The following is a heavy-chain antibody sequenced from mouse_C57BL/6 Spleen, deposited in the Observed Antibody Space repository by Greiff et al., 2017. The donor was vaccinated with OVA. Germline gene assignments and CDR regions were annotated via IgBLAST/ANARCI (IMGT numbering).Heavy chain of an antibody. CDR2: INPSSGYT. D-gene: IGHD1-1*01. V-gene: IGHV1-4*01. J-gene: IGHJ2*01. CDR3: ARHYYVSSYAFDY. Sequence: VKLVESGAELARPGASVKMSCKASGYTFTSYTMHWVKQRPGQGLEWIGYINPSSGYTKYNQKFKDKATLTADKSSSTAYMQLSSLTSEDSAVYYCARHYYVSSYAFDYWGQGTTLTVSS. CDR1: GYTFTSYT.